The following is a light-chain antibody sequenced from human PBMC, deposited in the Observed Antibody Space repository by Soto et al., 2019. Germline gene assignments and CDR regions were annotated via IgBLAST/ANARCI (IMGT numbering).Light chain of an antibody. Sequence: EFVLTQSPGTLSLSPGERATLSCRASQTVGSNYLAWYQQKPGQAPRVLIYGASSRATGIPDRFSGSGSGADFTLTISRLEPEDFAVYYCQQYTTSPFTFGPGTKVDIK. CDR1: QTVGSNY. CDR2: GAS. V-gene: IGKV3-20*01. CDR3: QQYTTSPFT. J-gene: IGKJ3*01.